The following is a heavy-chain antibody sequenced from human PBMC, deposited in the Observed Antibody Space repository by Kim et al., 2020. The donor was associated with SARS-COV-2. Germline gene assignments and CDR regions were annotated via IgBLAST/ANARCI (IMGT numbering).Heavy chain of an antibody. J-gene: IGHJ4*02. CDR1: GGSISSSSYY. D-gene: IGHD4-17*01. CDR3: ARHDYGGNSPFDY. CDR2: IYYSGST. Sequence: SETLSLTCTVSGGSISSSSYYWGWIRQPPGKGLEWIGSIYYSGSTYYNPSLKSRVTISVDTSKNQFSLKLSSVTAADTAVYYCARHDYGGNSPFDYWGQGTLVTVSS. V-gene: IGHV4-39*01.